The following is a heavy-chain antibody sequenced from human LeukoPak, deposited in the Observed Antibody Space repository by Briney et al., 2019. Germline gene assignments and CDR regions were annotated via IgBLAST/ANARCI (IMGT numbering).Heavy chain of an antibody. CDR1: VGTFSSYT. V-gene: IGHV1-69*02. CDR3: ARGPYYDSSGYVLDY. Sequence: ASVKVSCKASVGTFSSYTISWVRQAPGQGLEWMGRIIPILGIANYAQKFQGRVTITADKSTSTAYMELSSLRSEDTAVYYCARGPYYDSSGYVLDYWGQGTLVTVSS. J-gene: IGHJ4*02. D-gene: IGHD3-22*01. CDR2: IIPILGIA.